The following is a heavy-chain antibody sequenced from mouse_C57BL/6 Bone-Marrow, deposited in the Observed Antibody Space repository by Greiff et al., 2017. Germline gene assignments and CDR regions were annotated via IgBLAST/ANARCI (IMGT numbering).Heavy chain of an antibody. J-gene: IGHJ3*01. Sequence: EVHLVESGPGLAKPSQTLSLTCSVTGYSITSDYWNWIRQFPGNKLEYMGYISYSGSPYYNPSLKSRISITRDTSKHQYYLQLNSVTTEDTATYYCARGEYGTPFAYWGQGTLVTVSA. D-gene: IGHD2-10*02. CDR2: ISYSGSP. CDR1: GYSITSDY. V-gene: IGHV3-8*01. CDR3: ARGEYGTPFAY.